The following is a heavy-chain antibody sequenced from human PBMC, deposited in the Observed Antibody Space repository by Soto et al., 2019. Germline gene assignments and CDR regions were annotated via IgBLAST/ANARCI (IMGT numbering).Heavy chain of an antibody. V-gene: IGHV4-39*02. Sequence: SETLALTCTVSGGSISSSSYYWGWIRQPPGKGLEWIGSIYYSGSTYYNPSLKSRVTISVDTSTNQFSLKLSSVTAADTAVYYCATEASGLEPWGQGTQVTVSS. D-gene: IGHD3-10*01. CDR2: IYYSGST. CDR3: ATEASGLEP. J-gene: IGHJ5*02. CDR1: GGSISSSSYY.